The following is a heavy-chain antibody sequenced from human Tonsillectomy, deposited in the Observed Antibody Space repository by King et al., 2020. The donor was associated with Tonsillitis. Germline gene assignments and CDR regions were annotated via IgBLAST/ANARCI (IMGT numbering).Heavy chain of an antibody. V-gene: IGHV4-30-4*07. Sequence: QLQESGPGLVKPSQTLSLTCAVSGGSISSGGYSWSWIRQPPGKGLEWIGYIYYSGSTYYNPSLKSRVTISVDTSNNQFSLKLSSVTAADTAVYYCARGGLSGDYLLFDPWGQGTLVTVSS. CDR3: ARGGLSGDYLLFDP. D-gene: IGHD4-17*01. J-gene: IGHJ5*02. CDR1: GGSISSGGYS. CDR2: IYYSGST.